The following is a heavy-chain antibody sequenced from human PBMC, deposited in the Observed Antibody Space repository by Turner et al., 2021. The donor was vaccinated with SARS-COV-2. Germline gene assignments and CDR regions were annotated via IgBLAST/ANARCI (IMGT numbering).Heavy chain of an antibody. CDR1: GSTFTARN. V-gene: IGHV1-2*02. CDR3: ARVCNGNVCKNFDY. CDR2: VTANSGDT. Sequence: VQLVQSGAEVKKLGASVMVSFKASGSTFTARNIHWLRQAPGQGLEWMGWVTANSGDTNYAQKFQGRVTMTRETSISTAYMELSSLRSDDTAVYYCARVCNGNVCKNFDYWGQGTLVTVSS. D-gene: IGHD2-15*01. J-gene: IGHJ4*02.